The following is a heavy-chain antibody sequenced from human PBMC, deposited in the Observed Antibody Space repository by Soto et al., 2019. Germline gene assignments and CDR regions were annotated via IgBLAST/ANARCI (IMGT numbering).Heavy chain of an antibody. Sequence: QVQLVESGGGVVQPGRSLRLSCAASGFTFSSYGMHWVRQAPGKGLEWVAVIWYDGSNKYYADSVKGRFTIPRDNSKNTLYLQMNSRRAEDTAVYYCARWDTAMKHYGMDVWGQGTTVTVSS. CDR3: ARWDTAMKHYGMDV. V-gene: IGHV3-33*01. CDR2: IWYDGSNK. CDR1: GFTFSSYG. D-gene: IGHD5-18*01. J-gene: IGHJ6*02.